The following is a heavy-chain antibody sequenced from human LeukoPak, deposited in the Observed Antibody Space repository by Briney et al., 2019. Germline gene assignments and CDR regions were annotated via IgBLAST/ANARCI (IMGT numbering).Heavy chain of an antibody. CDR2: IITILGIA. CDR3: AAHYYDSSGHNPIDAFDI. V-gene: IGHV1-69*02. Sequence: GSSVKVSCKASGGTFSSYTISWVRQAPGQGLEWMGRIITILGIANYAQKFQGRVTITADKSTSTAYMELSSLRSEDTAVYYCAAHYYDSSGHNPIDAFDIWGQGTMVTVSS. J-gene: IGHJ3*02. CDR1: GGTFSSYT. D-gene: IGHD3-22*01.